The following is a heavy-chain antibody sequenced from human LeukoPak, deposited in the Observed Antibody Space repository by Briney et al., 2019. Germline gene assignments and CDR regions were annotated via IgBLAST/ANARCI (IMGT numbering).Heavy chain of an antibody. CDR3: ARFVFRGRSSGHRGVSNAFDI. CDR1: GGSISSSSYY. D-gene: IGHD6-19*01. V-gene: IGHV4-39*01. Sequence: SETLSLTCTVSGGSISSSSYYWGWIRQPPGKGLEWIGSIYYSGSTYYNPSLKSRVTISVDTSKNQFSLKLSSVTAADTAVYYCARFVFRGRSSGHRGVSNAFDIWGQGTMVTVSS. CDR2: IYYSGST. J-gene: IGHJ3*02.